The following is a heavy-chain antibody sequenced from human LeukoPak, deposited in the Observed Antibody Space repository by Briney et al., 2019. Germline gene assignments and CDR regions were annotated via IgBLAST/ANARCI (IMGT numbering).Heavy chain of an antibody. CDR2: ISSSSSYI. J-gene: IGHJ2*01. CDR1: GFTFSSYS. Sequence: GGSLRLSCAASGFTFSSYSMNWVRQAPGKGLEWVSSISSSSSYIYYADSVKGRFTISRDSAKNSLYLQMNSLRAEDTAVYYCARVYSSSWSWYFDLWGRGTLVTVSS. CDR3: ARVYSSSWSWYFDL. V-gene: IGHV3-21*01. D-gene: IGHD6-13*01.